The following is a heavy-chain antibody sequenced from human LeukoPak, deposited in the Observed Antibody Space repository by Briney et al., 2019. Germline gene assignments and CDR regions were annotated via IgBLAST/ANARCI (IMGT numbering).Heavy chain of an antibody. V-gene: IGHV3-23*01. J-gene: IGHJ4*02. CDR1: GFTFSSYA. CDR3: AKAKLNYSVSSGWFDC. CDR2: ISGSGGST. Sequence: GGSLRLSCAASGFTFSSYAMSWVRQAPGKGLEWVSAISGSGGSTYYADSVKGRFTISRDNSKNTLYLQMNSLRAEDTAVYYCAKAKLNYSVSSGWFDCWGQGTLVTVSS. D-gene: IGHD3-22*01.